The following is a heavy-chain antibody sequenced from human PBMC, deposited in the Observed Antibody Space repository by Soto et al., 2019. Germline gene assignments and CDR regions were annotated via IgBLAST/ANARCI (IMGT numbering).Heavy chain of an antibody. Sequence: GESLKISCAASGFTFSSYAMSWVRQAPGKGLEWVSAISGSGGSTYYADSVKGRFTISRDNSKNTLYLQMNSLRAEETAVYYCANLQDIVVVVAATRGDAFDIWGQGTMVTVSS. D-gene: IGHD2-15*01. J-gene: IGHJ3*02. CDR2: ISGSGGST. V-gene: IGHV3-23*01. CDR3: ANLQDIVVVVAATRGDAFDI. CDR1: GFTFSSYA.